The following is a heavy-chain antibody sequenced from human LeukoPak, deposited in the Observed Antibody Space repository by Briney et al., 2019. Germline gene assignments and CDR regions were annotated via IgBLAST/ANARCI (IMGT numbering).Heavy chain of an antibody. CDR3: ARDGLDYGDSPGAEYFQH. J-gene: IGHJ1*01. Sequence: GGSLRLSCAASGFTFSDYYMSWIRQAPGKGLEWVSYISSSGSTIYYADPVKGRFTISRDNAKNSLYLQMNSLRAEDTAVYYCARDGLDYGDSPGAEYFQHWGQGTLVTVSS. V-gene: IGHV3-11*01. CDR2: ISSSGSTI. CDR1: GFTFSDYY. D-gene: IGHD4-17*01.